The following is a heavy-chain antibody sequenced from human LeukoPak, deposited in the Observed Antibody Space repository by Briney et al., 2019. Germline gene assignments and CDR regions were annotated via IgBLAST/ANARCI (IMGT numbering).Heavy chain of an antibody. CDR2: IFYTGST. D-gene: IGHD4-17*01. CDR3: ARYGDYGFDY. Sequence: SETLSLTCTVSGGSISSYYWSWIRQPPGKGLEWIGYIFYTGSTNYNPSLKSRVTISVDTSKNQFSPKLSSVTAADTAVYYCARYGDYGFDYWGQGTLVTVSP. J-gene: IGHJ4*02. CDR1: GGSISSYY. V-gene: IGHV4-59*01.